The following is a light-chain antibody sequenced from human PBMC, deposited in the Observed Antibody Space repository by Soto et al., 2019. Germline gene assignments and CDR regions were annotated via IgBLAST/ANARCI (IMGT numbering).Light chain of an antibody. V-gene: IGKV4-1*01. CDR3: QQYYSTPRT. J-gene: IGKJ1*01. CDR1: QSVLYGSNSKNH. CDR2: WAS. Sequence: DIVMTQSPDSLAVSLGERATINCKSSQSVLYGSNSKNHLAWYQQKPGQPPKLLIYWASTRESGVPDRFSGSGSGTDFTLTISSLQAEDVAVYYCQQYYSTPRTFGQGTKVEIK.